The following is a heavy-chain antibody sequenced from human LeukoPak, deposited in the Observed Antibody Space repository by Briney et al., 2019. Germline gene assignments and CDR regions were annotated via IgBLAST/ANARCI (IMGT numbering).Heavy chain of an antibody. CDR2: ISSSSTYI. D-gene: IGHD3-10*01. J-gene: IGHJ4*02. CDR3: ARAEGSGSSFDY. V-gene: IGHV3-21*01. CDR1: GXPFRSFS. Sequence: PGGSLRLSCVASGXPFRSFSMNWVRQAPGKGLEWVSSISSSSTYIYYADSVEGRFTISRDNAKNSLYLQMNSLRVEDTAVYYCARAEGSGSSFDYWGQGTLVTVSS.